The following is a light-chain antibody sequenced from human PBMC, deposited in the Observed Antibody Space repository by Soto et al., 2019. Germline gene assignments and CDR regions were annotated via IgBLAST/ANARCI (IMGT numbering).Light chain of an antibody. CDR1: QSINNL. CDR2: DVS. V-gene: IGKV1-5*01. J-gene: IGKJ4*01. Sequence: DIQMTQSPSSLSASVGDRVTITFRASQSINNLLAWYQQKPGKAPKFLIYDVSTLESGVPSRLSGSGSGTEFTLTISSLQPEDFATYYCQQYDSYPLTFGGGTKVDIK. CDR3: QQYDSYPLT.